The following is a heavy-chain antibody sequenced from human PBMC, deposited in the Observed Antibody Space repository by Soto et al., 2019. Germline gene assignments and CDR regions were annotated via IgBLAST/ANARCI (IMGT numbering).Heavy chain of an antibody. CDR1: GGTFSSYT. CDR2: IIPLLGIA. Sequence: QVQLVQSGAEVKKPGSSVKVSCKASGGTFSSYTISWVRQAPGQGLEWMGRIIPLLGIANYAQKFQGTVPITADKSTSTAYMELSSMRSEDTAVYYCAREGYSSGIRRDTLYYFDYWGQGTLVNVSS. V-gene: IGHV1-69*08. D-gene: IGHD6-25*01. CDR3: AREGYSSGIRRDTLYYFDY. J-gene: IGHJ4*02.